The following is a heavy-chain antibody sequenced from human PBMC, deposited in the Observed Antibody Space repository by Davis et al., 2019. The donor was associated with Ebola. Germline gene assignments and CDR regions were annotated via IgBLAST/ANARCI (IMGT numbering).Heavy chain of an antibody. V-gene: IGHV6-1*01. CDR1: GDSVSITSAC. Sequence: HPQTLSLTSAISGDSVSITSACWYCIRQSPSRGLEWLGRTYYNSKWFHDYAPSVKTRITINADTSKNLFSLQLSSVTPEDTAVYYCASGWLRTYFDYWGQGALVTVSS. CDR3: ASGWLRTYFDY. J-gene: IGHJ4*02. D-gene: IGHD5-12*01. CDR2: TYYNSKWFH.